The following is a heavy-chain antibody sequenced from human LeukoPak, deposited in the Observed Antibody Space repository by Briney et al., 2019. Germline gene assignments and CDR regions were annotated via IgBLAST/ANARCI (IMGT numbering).Heavy chain of an antibody. D-gene: IGHD3-3*01. CDR3: ARALLTYYDSWSGYYGMDV. V-gene: IGHV1-18*01. J-gene: IGHJ6*02. Sequence: ASVKVSCKASGYTFTSYGISWVRQAPGQGLEWMGWISAYNGNTNYAQKLQGRVTMTTDTSTSTAYMELRSLRSDDTAVYYCARALLTYYDSWSGYYGMDVWGQGTTVTVSS. CDR1: GYTFTSYG. CDR2: ISAYNGNT.